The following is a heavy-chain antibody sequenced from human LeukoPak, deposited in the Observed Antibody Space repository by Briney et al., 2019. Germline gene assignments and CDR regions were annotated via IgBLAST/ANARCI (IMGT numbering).Heavy chain of an antibody. Sequence: GASVKVSCKASGGTFSSYAISWVRQAPGQGLEWMGGIIPIFGTANYAQKFQGRVTITTDESTSTAYMELSSLRSEDSAVYYCARSLATKTYYYYYYMDVWGKGTTVTVSS. CDR2: IIPIFGTA. V-gene: IGHV1-69*05. J-gene: IGHJ6*03. CDR3: ARSLATKTYYYYYYMDV. CDR1: GGTFSSYA. D-gene: IGHD5-12*01.